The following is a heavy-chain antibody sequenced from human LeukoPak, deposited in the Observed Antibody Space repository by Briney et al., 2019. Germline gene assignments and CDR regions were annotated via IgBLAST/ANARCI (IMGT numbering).Heavy chain of an antibody. Sequence: SQTLSLTCAISGDNVSSNTAAWNWIRQSPSRGLEWLGRTYYRSKWYNDYAVSVKSRIIINADTSRNQFSLQLNSVTPEDTAVYYCVRGEILLWFGEPFHYWGQGTLLTVSS. CDR2: TYYRSKWYN. CDR3: VRGEILLWFGEPFHY. CDR1: GDNVSSNTAA. V-gene: IGHV6-1*01. D-gene: IGHD3-10*01. J-gene: IGHJ4*02.